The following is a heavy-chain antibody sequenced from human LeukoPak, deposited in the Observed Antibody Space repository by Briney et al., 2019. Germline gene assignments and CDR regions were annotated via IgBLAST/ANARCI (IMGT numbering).Heavy chain of an antibody. J-gene: IGHJ4*02. D-gene: IGHD4-17*01. Sequence: SETLSLTCTVSGGSIRSYYWSWIRRPPGKGLEWIGYIYYSGSTNYNPSLKSRVSISVDTSKNQFSLKLSSVTAADTAVYYCARTGSTVTMLYPFDHWGQGTLVTVSS. CDR1: GGSIRSYY. CDR3: ARTGSTVTMLYPFDH. CDR2: IYYSGST. V-gene: IGHV4-59*01.